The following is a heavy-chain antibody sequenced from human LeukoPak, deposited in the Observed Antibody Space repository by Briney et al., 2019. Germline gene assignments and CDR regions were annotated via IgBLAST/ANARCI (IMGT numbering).Heavy chain of an antibody. CDR3: ARGRYYYDSSGYGY. CDR2: INHSGST. CDR1: GGSFSGYY. Sequence: PSETLSLTCAVYGGSFSGYYWSWIRQPPGKGLEWIGEINHSGSTNYNPSLKSRVTMSVDTSKNQFSLKLSSVTAADTAVYYCARGRYYYDSSGYGYWGQGTLVTVSS. J-gene: IGHJ4*02. V-gene: IGHV4-34*01. D-gene: IGHD3-22*01.